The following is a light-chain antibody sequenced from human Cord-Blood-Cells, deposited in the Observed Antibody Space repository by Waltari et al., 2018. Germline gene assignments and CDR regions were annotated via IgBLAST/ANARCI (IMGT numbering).Light chain of an antibody. CDR2: DAS. CDR1: QDISNY. V-gene: IGKV1-33*01. Sequence: DIQMTQSPSSLSASVGDRVTITCQARQDISNYLNWYLQKPGKAPKHLIYDASTLETGVPSRFSGSGSGTDFTFTISRLQPEDIATYYCQQYDNLPLTFGGGTKVEIK. J-gene: IGKJ4*02. CDR3: QQYDNLPLT.